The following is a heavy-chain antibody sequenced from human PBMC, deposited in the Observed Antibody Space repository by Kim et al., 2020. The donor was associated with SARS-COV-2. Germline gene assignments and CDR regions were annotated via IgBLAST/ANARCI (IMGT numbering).Heavy chain of an antibody. V-gene: IGHV4-39*02. J-gene: IGHJ5*02. CDR1: GGSISSSSYY. D-gene: IGHD2-2*01. CDR2: IYYSGST. CDR3: ARDIRGALRGIVVVPAATFDP. Sequence: SETLSLTCTVSGGSISSSSYYWGWIRQPPGKGLEWIGRIYYSGSTYSNPSLKSRVTISVDTSKNPFSLKLSSVTAADTAVYYCARDIRGALRGIVVVPAATFDPWGQGTLVTVSS.